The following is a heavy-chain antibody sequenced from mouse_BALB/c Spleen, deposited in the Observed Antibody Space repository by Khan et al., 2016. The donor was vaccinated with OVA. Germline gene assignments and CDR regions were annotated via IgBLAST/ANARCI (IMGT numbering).Heavy chain of an antibody. CDR3: ARRGYDYGRGALFAY. Sequence: QVQLKQSGPGLVQPSQSLSITCTVSGFSLTNYSVHWVRQSPGKGLEWLGVIWSAGSTDYNAAFISRLTIRKDNSRSQVFFKMNSLQPNDTAIYXCARRGYDYGRGALFAYWRQGTLVTVSA. CDR1: GFSLTNYS. D-gene: IGHD2-4*01. CDR2: IWSAGST. V-gene: IGHV2-2*02. J-gene: IGHJ3*01.